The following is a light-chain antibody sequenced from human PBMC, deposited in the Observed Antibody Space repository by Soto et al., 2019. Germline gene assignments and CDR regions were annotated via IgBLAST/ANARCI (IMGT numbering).Light chain of an antibody. Sequence: QSVLTQPASVSGSPGQSITISCTGTSSDIGGYNYISWYQQHPGKAPKFIIYDVRNLPSGVSNRFSGSRSGNTASLTISGLRAEDEADYYCSSYTSSSTVIFGGGTKVTVL. CDR3: SSYTSSSTVI. J-gene: IGLJ2*01. V-gene: IGLV2-14*03. CDR2: DVR. CDR1: SSDIGGYNY.